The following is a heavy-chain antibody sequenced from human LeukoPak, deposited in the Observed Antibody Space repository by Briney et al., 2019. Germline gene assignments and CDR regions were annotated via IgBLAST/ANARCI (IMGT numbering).Heavy chain of an antibody. D-gene: IGHD3-10*01. J-gene: IGHJ4*02. V-gene: IGHV4-30-4*08. CDR2: IYYSGST. Sequence: SETLSLTCTVSGGPISSSDYYWSWIRQPPGKGLEWIGYIYYSGSTYYNPSLKSRVTISVDTSKNQFSLKLTSVTAADTAVYYCARVRMVRGRGFDYWGQGTLVTVSS. CDR1: GGPISSSDYY. CDR3: ARVRMVRGRGFDY.